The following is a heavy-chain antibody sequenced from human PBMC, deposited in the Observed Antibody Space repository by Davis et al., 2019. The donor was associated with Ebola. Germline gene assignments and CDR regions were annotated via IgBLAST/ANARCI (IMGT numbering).Heavy chain of an antibody. CDR3: VAGGTLVRGVMVP. J-gene: IGHJ5*02. V-gene: IGHV3-15*01. CDR2: IKSKTDGRTT. D-gene: IGHD3-10*01. Sequence: GGSLRLSCAASAFTFSDAWMSWIRQGPGKGPEWVGRIKSKTDGRTTDYAAPVKGRFTISRDDSQSTLYLQMNSLQTEDTAMYYCVAGGTLVRGVMVPWGQGTLVTVSS. CDR1: AFTFSDAW.